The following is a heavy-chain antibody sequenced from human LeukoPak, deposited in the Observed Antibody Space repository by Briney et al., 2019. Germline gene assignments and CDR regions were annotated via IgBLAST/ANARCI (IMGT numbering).Heavy chain of an antibody. CDR2: ISGSGGST. CDR3: AKEDSDSLWPPEHLTHPKDY. CDR1: GFTFSSYA. D-gene: IGHD5-18*01. Sequence: GGSLRLSCAASGFTFSSYAMSWVRQAPGKGPEWVSAISGSGGSTYYADSVKGRFTISRDNSKNTLYLQMNSLRAEDTAVYYCAKEDSDSLWPPEHLTHPKDYWGQGTLVTVSS. J-gene: IGHJ4*02. V-gene: IGHV3-23*01.